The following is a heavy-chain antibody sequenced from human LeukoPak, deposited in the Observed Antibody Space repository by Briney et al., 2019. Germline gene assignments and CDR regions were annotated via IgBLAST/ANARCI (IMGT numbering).Heavy chain of an antibody. CDR2: ISSSSSTI. CDR1: GFPFSSYW. V-gene: IGHV3-48*01. Sequence: GGSLRLSCVASGFPFSSYWMNWVRQAPGKGLEWVSYISSSSSTIYYADSVKGRLTISRDNAKNSLYLQMNSLRAEDTAVYYCARHSSSWYDWGQGTLVTVSS. J-gene: IGHJ4*02. D-gene: IGHD6-13*01. CDR3: ARHSSSWYD.